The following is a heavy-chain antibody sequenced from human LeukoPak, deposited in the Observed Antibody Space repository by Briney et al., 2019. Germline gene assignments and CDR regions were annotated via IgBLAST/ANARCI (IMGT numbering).Heavy chain of an antibody. CDR2: ISGSGGST. Sequence: VGSLRLSCAASGFTFSSYAMSWVRQAPGKGLEWVSAISGSGGSTYYADSVKGRFTISRDNSKNTLYLQMNSLRAEDTAVYYCARDCGGDCITNHDAFDIWGQGTMVAVSS. CDR1: GFTFSSYA. J-gene: IGHJ3*02. CDR3: ARDCGGDCITNHDAFDI. D-gene: IGHD2-21*02. V-gene: IGHV3-23*01.